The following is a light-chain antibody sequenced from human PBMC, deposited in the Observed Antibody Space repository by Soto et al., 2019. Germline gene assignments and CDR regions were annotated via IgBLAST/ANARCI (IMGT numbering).Light chain of an antibody. CDR2: SNN. J-gene: IGLJ2*01. V-gene: IGLV1-44*01. CDR1: SSNIGSNT. Sequence: QSVMTQPPSASGTPGQRVTISCSGSSSNIGSNTVNWFQQLPGTAPKLLIYSNNQRPSGVPDRFSGSKCGISASLAIRGHQAEDAGDYHCAAWHGSRDGVVFCGGTTHTVL. CDR3: AAWHGSRDGVV.